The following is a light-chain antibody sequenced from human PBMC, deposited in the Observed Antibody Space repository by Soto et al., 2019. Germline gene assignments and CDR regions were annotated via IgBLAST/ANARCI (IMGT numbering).Light chain of an antibody. CDR2: ASS. CDR3: QQINGYRLT. V-gene: IGKV1-9*01. CDR1: QGIRSY. Sequence: DIQLTQSPSFLSASVVDRVTITCRASQGIRSYLAWYQQRPGKAPKVLIYASSTLQSGVQSRVSGSGSGTQVTLKISSLQHEDFALCYCQQINGYRLTVGGGPKMEIK. J-gene: IGKJ4*02.